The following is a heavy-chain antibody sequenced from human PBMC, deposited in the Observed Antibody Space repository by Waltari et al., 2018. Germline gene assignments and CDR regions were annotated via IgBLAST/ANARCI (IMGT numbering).Heavy chain of an antibody. D-gene: IGHD3-22*01. CDR1: GGTFRSSV. J-gene: IGHJ4*02. Sequence: HVQLVQSGAEGKKPGSSVKVACTASGGTFRSSVIRWVRQAPGQGLEWMGSIIPMFGSANYAQKVQGRVTITADESTSTAYSELSSLRHEDTAIYYCTSRYYPDTYNYYMTETAFDYWGQGTLVTVSS. CDR3: TSRYYPDTYNYYMTETAFDY. CDR2: IIPMFGSA. V-gene: IGHV1-69*15.